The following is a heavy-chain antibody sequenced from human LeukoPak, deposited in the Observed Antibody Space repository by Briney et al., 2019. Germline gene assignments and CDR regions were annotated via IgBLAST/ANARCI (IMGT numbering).Heavy chain of an antibody. D-gene: IGHD2-2*01. CDR2: IYTSGST. Sequence: SETLSLTCTVSGGSISSYYWSWVRQPAGKGLECPGRIYTSGSTNYNPSLKSRVTMSVDTSKNQFSLKLSSVTAADTAVYYCASSYCSSTSCSPYYYYGMDVWGQGTTVTVSS. V-gene: IGHV4-4*07. J-gene: IGHJ6*02. CDR1: GGSISSYY. CDR3: ASSYCSSTSCSPYYYYGMDV.